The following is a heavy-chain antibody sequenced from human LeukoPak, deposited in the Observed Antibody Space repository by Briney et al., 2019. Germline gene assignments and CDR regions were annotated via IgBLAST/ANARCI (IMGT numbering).Heavy chain of an antibody. V-gene: IGHV1-8*02. D-gene: IGHD2-21*01. CDR1: GYTFTTYG. Sequence: ASVKVSCKASGYTFTTYGVSWVRQAPGQGLEWMGWMNPNSGNTGYAQKFQGRVTMTRNTSISTAYMELSSLRSDDTAVYYCATYAAVIRDAFDIWGQGTMVTVSS. CDR3: ATYAAVIRDAFDI. CDR2: MNPNSGNT. J-gene: IGHJ3*02.